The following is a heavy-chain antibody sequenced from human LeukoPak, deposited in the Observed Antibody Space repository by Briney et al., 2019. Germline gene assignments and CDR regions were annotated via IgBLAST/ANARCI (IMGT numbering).Heavy chain of an antibody. CDR3: ARQLVVAATPYFDH. Sequence: GESLKISCKGSGYSITTDWIGWVRQTPGKGLERMGIVYLGDSDTRYSPSFQGQVTISADKSISTAYLQWSSLKASDTAMYYCARQLVVAATPYFDHWGQGTLVTVSS. D-gene: IGHD2-15*01. J-gene: IGHJ4*02. CDR1: GYSITTDW. CDR2: VYLGDSDT. V-gene: IGHV5-51*01.